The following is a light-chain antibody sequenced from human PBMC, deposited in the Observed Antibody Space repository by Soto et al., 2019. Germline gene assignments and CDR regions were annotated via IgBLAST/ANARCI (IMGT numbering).Light chain of an antibody. Sequence: QSALTQPPSASGSPGQSVTISCTGTSSDVGGYNYVSWYQKYPGRAPKLMIYEVTNRPSGVPDRFSGSKSGNTASLTVSGLQAEDEADYYCSSYAASNNFYFVFGGGTKLTVL. J-gene: IGLJ3*02. CDR2: EVT. CDR1: SSDVGGYNY. V-gene: IGLV2-8*01. CDR3: SSYAASNNFYFV.